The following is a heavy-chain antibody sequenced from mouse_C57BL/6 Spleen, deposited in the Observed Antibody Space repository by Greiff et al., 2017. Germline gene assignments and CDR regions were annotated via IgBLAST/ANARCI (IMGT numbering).Heavy chain of an antibody. V-gene: IGHV1-59*01. CDR1: GYTFTSYW. CDR2: IDPSDSYT. J-gene: IGHJ2*01. CDR3: ARRENYYSNYVPHFDY. Sequence: QVQLQQPGAELVRPGTSVKLSCKASGYTFTSYWMHWVKQRPGQGLEWIGVIDPSDSYTNYNQKFKGKATLTVDTSSSTAYMQLSSLTSEDSAVYYCARRENYYSNYVPHFDYWGQGTTLTVSS. D-gene: IGHD2-5*01.